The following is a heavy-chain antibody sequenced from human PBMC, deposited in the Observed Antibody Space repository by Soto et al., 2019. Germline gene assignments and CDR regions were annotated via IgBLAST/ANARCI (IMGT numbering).Heavy chain of an antibody. Sequence: GAMRLSCAASGFTFSSDWMHGVRQAPGKGLVWVSRINSDGSSTSYADSVKGRFTISRDNAKNTLYLQMSSLRAEDTSLYYCARGPYSSSWYAFDIWGQGTMVTFSS. CDR3: ARGPYSSSWYAFDI. CDR2: INSDGSST. CDR1: GFTFSSDW. J-gene: IGHJ3*02. D-gene: IGHD6-13*01. V-gene: IGHV3-74*01.